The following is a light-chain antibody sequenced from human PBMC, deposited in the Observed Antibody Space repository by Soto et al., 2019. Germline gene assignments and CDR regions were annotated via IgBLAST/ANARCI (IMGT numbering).Light chain of an antibody. CDR1: TGAVTTSYY. Sequence: QTVVTQEPSVTVSPGGSITLTCASSTGAVTTSYYPTWFQQKPGQAPKTLIYSTSNRPSWTPARFSGSIYGGKALLRVLGVQPEDEADYYCLLYFAGAQVFGGGTKLTVL. CDR2: STS. J-gene: IGLJ3*02. V-gene: IGLV7-43*01. CDR3: LLYFAGAQV.